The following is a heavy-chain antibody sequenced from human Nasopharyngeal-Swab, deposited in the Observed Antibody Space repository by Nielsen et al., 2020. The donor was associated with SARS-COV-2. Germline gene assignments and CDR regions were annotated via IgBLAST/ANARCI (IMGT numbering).Heavy chain of an antibody. V-gene: IGHV5-51*01. D-gene: IGHD4-11*01. J-gene: IGHJ4*02. CDR2: IYPGDSDT. CDR3: ARLETVPYY. Sequence: KVSCKGSGYSFPRYWIGWVRQLPGKGLVWMGIIYPGDSDTSYSPSFQGQVTISADKSISTAYLQWSSLKASDTAMYYCARLETVPYYWGQGTLVTVSS. CDR1: GYSFPRYW.